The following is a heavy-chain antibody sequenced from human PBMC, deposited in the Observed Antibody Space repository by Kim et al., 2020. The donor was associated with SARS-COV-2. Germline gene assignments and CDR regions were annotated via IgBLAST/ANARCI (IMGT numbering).Heavy chain of an antibody. Sequence: SVKVSCKASGGTFSTYSISWVRQAPGQGLEWVGGIIPIVDTTNYAQKFQDRVKILADESTSTVYMELSSLRFEDTAIYYCARDRYCSSSRCIYGMDVWGQGTTVTVSS. D-gene: IGHD2-2*01. J-gene: IGHJ6*02. CDR3: ARDRYCSSSRCIYGMDV. V-gene: IGHV1-69*13. CDR1: GGTFSTYS. CDR2: IIPIVDTT.